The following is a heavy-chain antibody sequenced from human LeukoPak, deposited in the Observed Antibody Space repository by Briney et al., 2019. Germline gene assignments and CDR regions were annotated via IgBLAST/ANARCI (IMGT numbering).Heavy chain of an antibody. D-gene: IGHD1-26*01. Sequence: GGSLRLSCAASGFTFDDYAMHWVRQAPGKGREGVSGLSWNSGSIGYADSVKGRFTISRDNAKNSLYLQMNSLRAEDTALYYCAKDRIVGAIGDAFDIWGQGTMVTVSS. J-gene: IGHJ3*02. CDR2: LSWNSGSI. CDR1: GFTFDDYA. CDR3: AKDRIVGAIGDAFDI. V-gene: IGHV3-9*01.